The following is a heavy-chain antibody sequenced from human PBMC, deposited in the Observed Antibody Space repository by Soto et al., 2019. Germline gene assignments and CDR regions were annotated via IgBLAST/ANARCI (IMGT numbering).Heavy chain of an antibody. J-gene: IGHJ4*02. V-gene: IGHV4-31*03. D-gene: IGHD3-9*01. Sequence: SETLSLTCTVPGGSISSGGYYWSWIRQHPGKGLEWIGYIYYSGSTYYNQSLKSRVTISVDTSKNQLYLKLSSVTAADTAVYYCARRYGYYFDYWGQGTLVTVSS. CDR2: IYYSGST. CDR3: ARRYGYYFDY. CDR1: GGSISSGGYY.